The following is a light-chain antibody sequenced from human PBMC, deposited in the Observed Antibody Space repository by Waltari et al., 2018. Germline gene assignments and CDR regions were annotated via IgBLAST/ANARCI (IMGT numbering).Light chain of an antibody. J-gene: IGLJ3*02. Sequence: QSALTQPASVSGSPGQSITISCSGTRRDIGYYNYVSWYQHHPGKAPKLMIYDVTQRPSGVSDRFSGSKSGNTASLTISGLQAEDEADYYCNSYTGSSSWVFGGGTKVTVL. CDR3: NSYTGSSSWV. CDR2: DVT. V-gene: IGLV2-14*03. CDR1: RRDIGYYNY.